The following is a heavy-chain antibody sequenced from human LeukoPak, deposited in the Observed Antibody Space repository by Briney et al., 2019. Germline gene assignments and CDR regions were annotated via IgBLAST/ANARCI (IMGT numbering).Heavy chain of an antibody. CDR3: ARDRGNDYFDS. J-gene: IGHJ4*02. CDR1: GFTFSSYA. CDR2: ISNSGGGT. V-gene: IGHV3-23*01. Sequence: GGSLRLSCAASGFTFSSYAMNWVRQAPRKGLEWVSGISNSGGGTYYADSVKGRFSVSRDNSKNTVYLQIDSLRVEDTAVYYCARDRGNDYFDSWGQGTLVTVSS.